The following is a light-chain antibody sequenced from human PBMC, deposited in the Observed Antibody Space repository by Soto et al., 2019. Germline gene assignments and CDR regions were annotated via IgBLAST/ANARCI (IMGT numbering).Light chain of an antibody. Sequence: QSALTQPASVSGSPGHSITISCTGTSSDVGGYNSVSWYQQHPGKAPKLMIYGVSNRPSGVSNRFSGSKSGNTASLTISGLQAEDEADYYCSSYTSSSTLVVFGGGTKLTVL. CDR3: SSYTSSSTLVV. V-gene: IGLV2-14*01. J-gene: IGLJ2*01. CDR1: SSDVGGYNS. CDR2: GVS.